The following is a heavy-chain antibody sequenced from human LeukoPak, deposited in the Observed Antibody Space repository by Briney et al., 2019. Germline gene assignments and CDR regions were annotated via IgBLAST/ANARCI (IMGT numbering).Heavy chain of an antibody. V-gene: IGHV3-15*01. CDR2: IKSKTDGATT. CDR1: GFTFSDAW. J-gene: IGHJ3*02. CDR3: TTGVAISRYAFDI. Sequence: GGSLRLSCAASGFTFSDAWMSWVRQAPGKGLEWVGRIKSKTDGATTDYAAPVQGRLTISRDDSENTVYLQMNSLKTEDTAMYYCTTGVAISRYAFDIWGQGTMVTVSS. D-gene: IGHD2-2*01.